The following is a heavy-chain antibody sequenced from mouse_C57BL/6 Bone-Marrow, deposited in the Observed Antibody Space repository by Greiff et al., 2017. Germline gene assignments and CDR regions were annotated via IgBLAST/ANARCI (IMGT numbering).Heavy chain of an antibody. CDR2: IYPGSGST. J-gene: IGHJ3*01. Sequence: VQLQQPGAELVKPGASVKMSCKASGYTFTSYWITWVKQRPGQGLEWIGDIYPGSGSTNYNEKFKSKATLTVDTSSSTAYMQLSSLTSEDSAVYYCAIFYYGSSYGFAYWGQGTLVTVSA. CDR3: AIFYYGSSYGFAY. CDR1: GYTFTSYW. V-gene: IGHV1-55*01. D-gene: IGHD1-1*01.